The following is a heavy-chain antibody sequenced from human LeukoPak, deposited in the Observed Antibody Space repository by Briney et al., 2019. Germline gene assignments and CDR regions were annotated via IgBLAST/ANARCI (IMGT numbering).Heavy chain of an antibody. V-gene: IGHV4-39*07. CDR1: GGSISSSSYY. J-gene: IGHJ6*02. CDR2: IYYSGST. Sequence: SETLSLTCTVSGGSISSSSYYWGWIRQPPGKGLEWIGSIYYSGSTYYNPSLKSRVTISVDTTKNQFSLKLSSVTAADTAVYYCARVVWFGEGYYYGMDVWGQGTTVTVSS. CDR3: ARVVWFGEGYYYGMDV. D-gene: IGHD3-10*01.